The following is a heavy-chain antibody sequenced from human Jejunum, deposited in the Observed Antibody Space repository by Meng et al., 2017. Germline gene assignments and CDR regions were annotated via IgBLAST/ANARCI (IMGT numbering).Heavy chain of an antibody. V-gene: IGHV4-4*02. D-gene: IGHD5-12*01. Sequence: HGHLQESGTGLVKPSGTLSLTCEVSGDSISSTNWWDWLRQPPGKGLEWIGEIYHSGRTNFNPSLESRVTISVDESKNQFSLTLNSVTAADTAVYYCARGVGDIRVGFDYWGQGILVTVSS. CDR2: IYHSGRT. CDR1: GDSISSTNW. CDR3: ARGVGDIRVGFDY. J-gene: IGHJ4*02.